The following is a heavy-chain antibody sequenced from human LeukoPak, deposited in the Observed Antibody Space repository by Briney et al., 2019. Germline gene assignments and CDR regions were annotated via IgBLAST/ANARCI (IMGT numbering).Heavy chain of an antibody. CDR1: GGTFSSYA. V-gene: IGHV1-69*05. D-gene: IGHD3-10*01. J-gene: IGHJ4*02. CDR2: IIPIFGTA. Sequence: ASVKVSCKASGGTFSSYAISWVRQAPGQGLEWMGRIIPIFGTANYAQKFQGRVTITTDESTSTAYMELSSLRSEDMAVYYCARGDNYYGSGSYLYYFDYWGQGTLVTVSS. CDR3: ARGDNYYGSGSYLYYFDY.